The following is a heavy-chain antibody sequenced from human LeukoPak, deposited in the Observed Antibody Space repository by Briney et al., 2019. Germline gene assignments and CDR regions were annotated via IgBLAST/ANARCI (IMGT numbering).Heavy chain of an antibody. Sequence: ASVKVSCKASGFTFTSCAVQWERQARGQRLEWVGGIVVGSGNTNYAQKFQERVTITMDMSTSTAYMELSSLRSEDTAVYYCAAGGRVGFDYWGQGTLVTVSS. CDR2: IVVGSGNT. D-gene: IGHD2-15*01. V-gene: IGHV1-58*01. J-gene: IGHJ4*02. CDR3: AAGGRVGFDY. CDR1: GFTFTSCA.